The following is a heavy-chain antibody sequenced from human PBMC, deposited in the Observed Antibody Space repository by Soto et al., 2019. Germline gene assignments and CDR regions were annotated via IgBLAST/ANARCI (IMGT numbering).Heavy chain of an antibody. D-gene: IGHD3-10*01. CDR2: ISPLLGIT. V-gene: IGHV1-69*02. Sequence: QVHLVQSGAEVKKPGSSVKVSCKASGGTFGTYSVSWVRQAPGQGLEWMGRISPLLGITNYAQKFKGRVTITADKATSTAYMELSSLISEDTAVYYCARNPVRGVDSFLFYMDVCGKGTTVTVSS. CDR1: GGTFGTYS. CDR3: ARNPVRGVDSFLFYMDV. J-gene: IGHJ6*03.